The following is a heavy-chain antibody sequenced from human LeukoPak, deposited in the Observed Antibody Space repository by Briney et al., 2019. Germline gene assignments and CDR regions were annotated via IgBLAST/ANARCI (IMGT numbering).Heavy chain of an antibody. D-gene: IGHD2-15*01. J-gene: IGHJ6*02. CDR3: ARVLYCRIRASCSDYGVDV. Sequence: SVKVSCKTSGGIFRSYGLNWVRQAPGQGLEWMGGFIPILGTPKYAQNLQGRVTITADESTSPGYMELSRLRYEDTAVSYCARVLYCRIRASCSDYGVDVWGQGTTVTVSS. CDR2: FIPILGTP. V-gene: IGHV1-69*01. CDR1: GGIFRSYG.